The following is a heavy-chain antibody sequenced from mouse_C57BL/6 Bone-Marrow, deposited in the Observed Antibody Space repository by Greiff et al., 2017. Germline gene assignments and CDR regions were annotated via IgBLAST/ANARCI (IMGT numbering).Heavy chain of an antibody. CDR3: VPMKKHGNYWYFDV. V-gene: IGHV2-3*01. Sequence: VNVVESGPGLVAPSQSLSITCTVSGFSLTSYGVSWVRQPPGKGLEWLGVIWGDGSTNYHSALISRLSISKDNSKSQVFLKLNSLQTDDTATYYCVPMKKHGNYWYFDVWGTGTTVTVSS. D-gene: IGHD2-1*01. J-gene: IGHJ1*03. CDR1: GFSLTSYG. CDR2: IWGDGST.